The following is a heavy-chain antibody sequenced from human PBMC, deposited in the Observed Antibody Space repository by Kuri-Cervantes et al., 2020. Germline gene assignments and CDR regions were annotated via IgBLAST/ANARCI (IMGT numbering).Heavy chain of an antibody. CDR1: GFTFSSYG. CDR3: AEDFPRPKDGRYYYGMDV. CDR2: ISYDGSNK. Sequence: GESLKISCAASGFTFSSYGMHWVRQAPGKGLEWVAVISYDGSNKYYADSVKGRFTISRDNSKNTLYLQMNSLRAEDTAVYYCAEDFPRPKDGRYYYGMDVWGQGTTVTVSS. J-gene: IGHJ6*02. V-gene: IGHV3-30*18.